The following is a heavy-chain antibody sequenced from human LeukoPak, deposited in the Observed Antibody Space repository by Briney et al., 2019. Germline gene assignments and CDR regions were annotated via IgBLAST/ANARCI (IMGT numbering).Heavy chain of an antibody. CDR2: INPTGGTT. Sequence: ASVKVSCKASGYSFTSYYMHWVRQAPGQGLEWMGIINPTGGTTSYAQKFQGRVTMTRDMSTSTVYMELSSLRSEDTAVYYCARDPHYDFWSGSSDAFDIWGQGTMVTVSS. V-gene: IGHV1-46*01. CDR3: ARDPHYDFWSGSSDAFDI. CDR1: GYSFTSYY. J-gene: IGHJ3*02. D-gene: IGHD3-3*01.